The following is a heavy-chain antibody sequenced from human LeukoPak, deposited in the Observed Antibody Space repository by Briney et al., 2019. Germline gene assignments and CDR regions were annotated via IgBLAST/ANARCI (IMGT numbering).Heavy chain of an antibody. V-gene: IGHV4-31*03. D-gene: IGHD2-2*02. J-gene: IGHJ6*03. Sequence: SQTLSLTCTVSGGSISSVGYYWSWIRQHPGKGLEWIGYIYYSGSTYYNPSLKSRVTISVDTSKNQFSLKLSSVTAADTAVYYCARVIKYQLLYSGYYYYYMDVWGKGTTVTVSS. CDR3: ARVIKYQLLYSGYYYYYMDV. CDR1: GGSISSVGYY. CDR2: IYYSGST.